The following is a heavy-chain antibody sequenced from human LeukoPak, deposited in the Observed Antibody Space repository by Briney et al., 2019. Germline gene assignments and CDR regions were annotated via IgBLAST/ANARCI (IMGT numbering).Heavy chain of an antibody. CDR2: ISSSGSTI. Sequence: GGSLRLSCAASGFTFSSYEMNWVRQAPGKGLEWVSYISSSGSTIYYADSVKGRFTISRDNAKNSLYLQMNSLRAEDTALYYCAKEASSSPGGLDPWGQGTLVTVSS. CDR1: GFTFSSYE. CDR3: AKEASSSPGGLDP. V-gene: IGHV3-48*03. J-gene: IGHJ5*02.